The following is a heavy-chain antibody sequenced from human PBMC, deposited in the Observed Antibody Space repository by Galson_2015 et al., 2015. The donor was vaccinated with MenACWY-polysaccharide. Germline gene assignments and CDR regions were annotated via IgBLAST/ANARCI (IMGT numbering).Heavy chain of an antibody. J-gene: IGHJ4*02. D-gene: IGHD6-13*01. Sequence: FLRLSCAASGFSFSANGMSWVRQAPGRGLEWVSGSGSGGGLYYADSVKGRITVSRDNSKNTLYLQMNNLRAEDTAVYYCAKVGPRSSWTMGIDYWGQGTLVTVSS. CDR1: GFSFSANG. V-gene: IGHV3-23*01. CDR3: AKVGPRSSWTMGIDY. CDR2: SGSGGGL.